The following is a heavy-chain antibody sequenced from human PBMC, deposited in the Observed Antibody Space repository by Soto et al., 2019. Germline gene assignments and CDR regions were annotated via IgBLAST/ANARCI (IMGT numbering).Heavy chain of an antibody. D-gene: IGHD1-26*01. Sequence: QVQLQESGPGLVKPSETLSLTCTVSGGSISSYYWSWIRQPPGKGLEWIGYIYYSGSTNYNPSLKSRVTISVDTSKTQVSLKLSPVTAADTAVYYCAREGYSGSYYDYWGQGTLVTVSS. CDR2: IYYSGST. CDR1: GGSISSYY. J-gene: IGHJ4*02. V-gene: IGHV4-59*01. CDR3: AREGYSGSYYDY.